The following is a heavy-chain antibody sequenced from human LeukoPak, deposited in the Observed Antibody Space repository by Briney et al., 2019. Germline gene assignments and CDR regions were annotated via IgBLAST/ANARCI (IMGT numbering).Heavy chain of an antibody. D-gene: IGHD6-19*01. Sequence: GESLRLSCEASGFIFSNYGMHWVRQAPGKGLEWLALIWYDGQTKFYADSVKGRFTISRDNSGNTLFLHMTSLGVEDTAVYYCAREWGRIAVAGGPGYWGQGALVTVSS. CDR1: GFIFSNYG. CDR2: IWYDGQTK. J-gene: IGHJ4*02. CDR3: AREWGRIAVAGGPGY. V-gene: IGHV3-33*01.